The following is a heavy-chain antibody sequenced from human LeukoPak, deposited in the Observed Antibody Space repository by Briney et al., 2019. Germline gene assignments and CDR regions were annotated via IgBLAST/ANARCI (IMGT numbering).Heavy chain of an antibody. D-gene: IGHD6-19*01. CDR2: ISSAGGTR. Sequence: PGGSLRLSCVASGFTFSTYSMNWLRQAPGKGLEWISYISSAGGTRHYADSVKGRFSISRDNAKNSLYLEMNGLEAEDTAMYYCARDPAGAGIYYDFWGQGTLVTVSS. J-gene: IGHJ4*02. V-gene: IGHV3-48*01. CDR3: ARDPAGAGIYYDF. CDR1: GFTFSTYS.